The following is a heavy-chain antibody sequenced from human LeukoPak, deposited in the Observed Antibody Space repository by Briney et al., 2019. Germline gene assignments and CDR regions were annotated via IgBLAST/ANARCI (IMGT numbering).Heavy chain of an antibody. D-gene: IGHD4-17*01. J-gene: IGHJ4*02. CDR1: GGTFSSYA. CDR3: ARVTSYGDYVTSNFDY. V-gene: IGHV1-69*13. Sequence: SVKVSCKASGGTFSSYAISWVRQAPGQGLEWMGGIIPIFGTANYAQKFQGRVTITADESTSTAYMELSSLRSEDTAVYYCARVTSYGDYVTSNFDYWGQGSLVTVSS. CDR2: IIPIFGTA.